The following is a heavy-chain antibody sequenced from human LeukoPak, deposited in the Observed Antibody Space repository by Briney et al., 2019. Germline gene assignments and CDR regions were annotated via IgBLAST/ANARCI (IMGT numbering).Heavy chain of an antibody. D-gene: IGHD3-22*01. J-gene: IGHJ4*02. Sequence: GGSLRLSCAASGFTFSNYGMHWVRQAPGKGLEWVAFIRSDGSNKYYADSVKGRFTISRDNSKNTLYLQMNSLRAEDTAVYYCAKVSTYYYDSSGYYFNSWGQGTLVTVSS. CDR2: IRSDGSNK. CDR3: AKVSTYYYDSSGYYFNS. CDR1: GFTFSNYG. V-gene: IGHV3-30*02.